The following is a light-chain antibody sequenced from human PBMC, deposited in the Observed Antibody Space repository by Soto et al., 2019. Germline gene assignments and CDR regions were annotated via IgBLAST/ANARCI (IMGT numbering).Light chain of an antibody. J-gene: IGKJ1*01. CDR1: QSISSY. CDR2: AAS. Sequence: DVQMSQSPSSLSASVGDRVTSTCRASQSISSYLNWYLQKPGKAPKLLIYAASSLQSGVPSRFSGSGSETDFTLTISSLQPEDFATYSCKPSYSATWTFGQGTQV. V-gene: IGKV1-39*01. CDR3: KPSYSATWT.